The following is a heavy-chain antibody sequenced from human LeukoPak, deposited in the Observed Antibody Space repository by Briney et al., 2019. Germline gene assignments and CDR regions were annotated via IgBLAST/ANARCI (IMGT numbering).Heavy chain of an antibody. V-gene: IGHV3-9*01. J-gene: IGHJ3*02. CDR2: ISWNSGSI. Sequence: GGSLRLSCAASGFTFDDYAMHWVRQAPGKGLEWVSGISWNSGSIGYADSVKGRFTISRDNAKNSLYLQMNSLRAEDTALYYCAKDMWRHDHIVVVTAIPVVYDAFDIWGQGTMVTVSS. CDR3: AKDMWRHDHIVVVTAIPVVYDAFDI. D-gene: IGHD2-21*02. CDR1: GFTFDDYA.